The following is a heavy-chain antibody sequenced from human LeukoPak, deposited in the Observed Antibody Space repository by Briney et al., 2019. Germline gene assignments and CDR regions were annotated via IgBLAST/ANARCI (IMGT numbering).Heavy chain of an antibody. J-gene: IGHJ4*02. V-gene: IGHV3-66*01. Sequence: PGGSLRLSCAASGFTASSNYMTWVRESPGKRLEWVSVIYSGGSTYYADSVKGRFTISRDDSTNTPYLQMNSRRAEDTALYYCSRGPNNAFSSGYNDDWGQGSLVTVSS. CDR3: SRGPNNAFSSGYNDD. D-gene: IGHD3-3*01. CDR2: IYSGGST. CDR1: GFTASSNY.